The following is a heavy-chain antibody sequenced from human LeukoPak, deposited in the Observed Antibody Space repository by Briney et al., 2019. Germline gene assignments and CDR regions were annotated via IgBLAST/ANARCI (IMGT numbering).Heavy chain of an antibody. D-gene: IGHD2-15*01. J-gene: IGHJ4*02. CDR3: AGEGGSF. V-gene: IGHV3-74*01. Sequence: GGSLRLSCAASGFTFSSYWMHWVRHAPGKGLVWVSGINSDGSITNYADSVKGRFTISRDNAKNTLYLQMNSLRAEDTAVYYCAGEGGSFWGQGTLVTVSS. CDR2: INSDGSIT. CDR1: GFTFSSYW.